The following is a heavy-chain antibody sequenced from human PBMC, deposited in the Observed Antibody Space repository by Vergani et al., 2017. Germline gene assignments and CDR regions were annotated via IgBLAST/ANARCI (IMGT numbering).Heavy chain of an antibody. CDR1: GFTFDDYA. D-gene: IGHD6-13*01. CDR3: VKDIAASGNYWYFDL. CDR2: INWNSDSI. J-gene: IGHJ2*01. V-gene: IGHV3-9*01. Sequence: DVQLVESGGGLVQPGRSLRLSCAASGFTFDDYAMHWVRQAPGKGLEWVSGINWNSDSIAYADSVKGRVTISRDNAKNSLYLQMNSLRAEDTALYYWVKDIAASGNYWYFDLWGRGTLVTVSS.